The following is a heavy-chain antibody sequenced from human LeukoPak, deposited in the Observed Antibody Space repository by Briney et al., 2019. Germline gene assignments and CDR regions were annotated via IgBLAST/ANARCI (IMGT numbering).Heavy chain of an antibody. D-gene: IGHD6-6*01. J-gene: IGHJ4*02. CDR2: IYHSGST. Sequence: PSETLSLTCTVSGGSISSGGYYWSWIRQPPGKGLEWIGYIYHSGSTYYNPSLKSRVTISVDRSKNHFSLKLSSVTAADTAVYYCARDLEYSSSSGYFDYWGQGTLVTVSS. CDR1: GGSISSGGYY. CDR3: ARDLEYSSSSGYFDY. V-gene: IGHV4-30-2*01.